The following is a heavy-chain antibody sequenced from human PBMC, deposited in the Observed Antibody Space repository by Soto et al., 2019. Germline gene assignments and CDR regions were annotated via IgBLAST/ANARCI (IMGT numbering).Heavy chain of an antibody. J-gene: IGHJ4*02. D-gene: IGHD2-21*01. CDR1: SGSTSSYY. Sequence: SETLSLTCTVTSGSTSSYYWSWIRQPPGKGLEWIGSIYNSGSTNYNPSLNSRVTISVDTSKNQFSLKLSSVTAADTAVYYCARDRSPIPITSWGQETLVTVSS. V-gene: IGHV4-59*01. CDR3: ARDRSPIPITS. CDR2: IYNSGST.